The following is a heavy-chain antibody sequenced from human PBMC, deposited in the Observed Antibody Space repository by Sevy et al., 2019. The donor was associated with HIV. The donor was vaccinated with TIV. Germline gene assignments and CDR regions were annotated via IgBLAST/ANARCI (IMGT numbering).Heavy chain of an antibody. J-gene: IGHJ1*01. CDR2: RSYDGSNK. D-gene: IGHD3-22*01. CDR1: GFTFNSYP. CDR3: ARPSRSSGYYDFQH. V-gene: IGHV3-30*04. Sequence: SLRLSCAASGFTFNSYPMHWVRQAPGKGLEWVAFRSYDGSNKYYADSVKGRFTISRDISRNTLYLQMNSLRPEDTALYYCARPSRSSGYYDFQHWGQGTLVTVSS.